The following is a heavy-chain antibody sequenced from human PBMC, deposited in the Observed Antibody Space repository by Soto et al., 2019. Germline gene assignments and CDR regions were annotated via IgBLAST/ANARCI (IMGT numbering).Heavy chain of an antibody. D-gene: IGHD2-2*02. V-gene: IGHV1-69*13. CDR2: IIPIFGTA. Sequence: SVKVSCKTSGGTLSSYAVSWVRQAPGQGLEWMGGIIPIFGTANYAQKFQGRVTITADESTSTAYLQWSSLKASDTAMYYCARHGAGYCSSTSCYKEYYYYYYMDVWGKGTTVTVSS. CDR1: GGTLSSYA. CDR3: ARHGAGYCSSTSCYKEYYYYYYMDV. J-gene: IGHJ6*03.